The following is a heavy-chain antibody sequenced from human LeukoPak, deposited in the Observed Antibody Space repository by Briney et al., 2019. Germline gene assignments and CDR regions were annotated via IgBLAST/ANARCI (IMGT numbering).Heavy chain of an antibody. CDR3: AREKNYYGSSGSGQ. Sequence: PGGSLRLSCAASGFTVSSNYMSWVRQAPGKGLEWVSVIYSNGATYYADSVKGRFTISRDNSKNTLYLQMNSLRAEDTAVYYCAREKNYYGSSGSGQWGQGTLVTVFS. V-gene: IGHV3-53*01. D-gene: IGHD3-22*01. J-gene: IGHJ4*02. CDR2: IYSNGAT. CDR1: GFTVSSNY.